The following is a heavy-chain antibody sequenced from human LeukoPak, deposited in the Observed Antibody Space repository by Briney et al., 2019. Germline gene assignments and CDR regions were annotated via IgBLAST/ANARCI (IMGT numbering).Heavy chain of an antibody. J-gene: IGHJ4*02. D-gene: IGHD2-15*01. V-gene: IGHV3-23*01. CDR3: ARQLGYCSGGNCYFDA. CDR2: ISGSGGDT. CDR1: GFTFSSYA. Sequence: GGSLRLSCAASGFTFSSYAMSWVRQAPGKGLEWVSAISGSGGDTYDKDSVKGRFSISRDNSKNTLYLQMNSLRAEDTGVYHCARQLGYCSGGNCYFDAWGQGALVTVSS.